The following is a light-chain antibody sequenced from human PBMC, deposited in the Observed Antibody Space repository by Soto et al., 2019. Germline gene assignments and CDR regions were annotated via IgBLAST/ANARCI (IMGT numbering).Light chain of an antibody. V-gene: IGKV3-20*01. J-gene: IGKJ1*01. Sequence: EIVLTQAPGTLSLSPGERATLSGRVSQSVSSSYLAWYQQKPGQAPRLLIYGASSRATGIPDRFSGSGSGTDFTLTISRLEPEDFAVYYCQQYGSSPWTFGQGTKVDIK. CDR1: QSVSSSY. CDR2: GAS. CDR3: QQYGSSPWT.